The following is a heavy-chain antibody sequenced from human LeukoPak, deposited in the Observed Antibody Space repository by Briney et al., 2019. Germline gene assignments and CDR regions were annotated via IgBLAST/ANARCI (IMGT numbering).Heavy chain of an antibody. CDR1: GGSISSYY. J-gene: IGHJ1*01. CDR3: ARHESTGWYNYFQH. CDR2: IYYSGST. Sequence: SETLSLTCTVSGGSISSYYWGWIRQSPGKGLEWIGTIYYSGSTYYNPSLKSRVTISVDTSKNQFSLKLNSVTAADTAVYYCARHESTGWYNYFQHWGQGTLVTVSS. V-gene: IGHV4-39*01. D-gene: IGHD6-13*01.